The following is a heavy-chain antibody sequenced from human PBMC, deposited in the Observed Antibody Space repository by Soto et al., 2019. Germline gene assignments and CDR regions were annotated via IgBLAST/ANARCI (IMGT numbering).Heavy chain of an antibody. V-gene: IGHV1-3*01. CDR2: INAGNGNT. J-gene: IGHJ5*02. Sequence: GASVKVSCKASGYTFTSYAMHWVRQAPGQRLEWVGWINAGNGNTKYSQKFQGRVTITRDTSASTAYMELSSLRSEDTAVYYCARDFFTLSYYYDSSGYPNWFDPWGQGTLVTVSS. CDR1: GYTFTSYA. D-gene: IGHD3-22*01. CDR3: ARDFFTLSYYYDSSGYPNWFDP.